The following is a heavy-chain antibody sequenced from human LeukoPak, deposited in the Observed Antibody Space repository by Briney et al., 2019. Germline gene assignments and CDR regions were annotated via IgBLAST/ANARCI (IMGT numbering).Heavy chain of an antibody. D-gene: IGHD3-10*01. V-gene: IGHV3-23*01. Sequence: GGSLRLSCAASGFTFSSYAMSWVRQAPGKGLEWVSAISGSGGSTYYADSVKGRFTISRDNSKNTLYLQMNSLRAEDTAVYYCAKGPLVGFGELPFFDYWGQGTLVTVSS. CDR2: ISGSGGST. J-gene: IGHJ4*02. CDR1: GFTFSSYA. CDR3: AKGPLVGFGELPFFDY.